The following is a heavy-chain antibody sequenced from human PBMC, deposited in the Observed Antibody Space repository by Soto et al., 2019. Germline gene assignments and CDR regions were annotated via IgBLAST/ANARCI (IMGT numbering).Heavy chain of an antibody. CDR2: IYWDDDK. CDR3: AHTQGDWISTSCYLFYDNCLDP. CDR1: VFSLSTSGVG. D-gene: IGHD2-2*01. V-gene: IGHV2-5*02. J-gene: IGHJ5*02. Sequence: QITLKESGPTLVKPTQTLTLTCPFSVFSLSTSGVGVGWIRQPPGKALEWLALIYWDDDKRYSPSLKSRLTITHDTSKIQVVLRMTNMASLDTATYYCAHTQGDWISTSCYLFYDNCLDPWGQGTLVTVFS.